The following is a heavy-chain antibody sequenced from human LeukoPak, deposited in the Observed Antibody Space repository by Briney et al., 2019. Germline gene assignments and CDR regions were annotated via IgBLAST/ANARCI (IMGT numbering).Heavy chain of an antibody. CDR2: INHSGST. CDR3: ARRVFYYYDSSGQSDY. CDR1: GGSFSGYY. V-gene: IGHV4-34*01. Sequence: SETLSLTCAVYGGSFSGYYWSWIRQPPGKGLEWIGEINHSGSTNYNPSLKSRVTISVDTSKNQFSLKVSSVTAADTAVYYCARRVFYYYDSSGQSDYWGQGTRVTVSS. D-gene: IGHD3-22*01. J-gene: IGHJ4*02.